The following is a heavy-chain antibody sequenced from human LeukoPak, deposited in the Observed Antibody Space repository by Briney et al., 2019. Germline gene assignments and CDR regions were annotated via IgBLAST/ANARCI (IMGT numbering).Heavy chain of an antibody. CDR3: ARVAQGATTENYFYYYMDV. J-gene: IGHJ6*03. CDR1: GFAFNSYT. Sequence: GGSLRPSCEASGFAFNSYTITWVRQAPGKGLESVSSITSRSSHIYIADSVKGRFTISRDNAKNSLFLQMSSLRVEDTAVYYCARVAQGATTENYFYYYMDVWAKGPWSPSP. V-gene: IGHV3-21*01. CDR2: ITSRSSHI. D-gene: IGHD4-11*01.